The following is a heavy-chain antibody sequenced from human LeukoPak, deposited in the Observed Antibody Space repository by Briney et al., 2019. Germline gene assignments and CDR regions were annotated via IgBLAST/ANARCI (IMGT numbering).Heavy chain of an antibody. CDR3: TREEFLEWFTNGI. Sequence: PGGSLRLSCAASGFTFSSYWMSWVRQAPGKGLEWVGFIRSKAYGGTTEYAASVKGRFTISRDDSKSIAYLQMNSLKTEDTAVYYCTREEFLEWFTNGIWGQGTMVTVSS. CDR1: GFTFSSYW. V-gene: IGHV3-49*04. J-gene: IGHJ3*02. CDR2: IRSKAYGGTT. D-gene: IGHD3-3*01.